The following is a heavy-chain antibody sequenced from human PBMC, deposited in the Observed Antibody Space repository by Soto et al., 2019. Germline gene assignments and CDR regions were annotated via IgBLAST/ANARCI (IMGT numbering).Heavy chain of an antibody. CDR2: ISGSGGST. D-gene: IGHD5-18*01. CDR1: GFTFSSYA. J-gene: IGHJ4*02. CDR3: AKVLTAMVYFDY. Sequence: GGSLRLGCAASGFTFSSYAMSWVRQAPGKGLEWVSAISGSGGSTYYADSVKGRFTISRDNSKNTLYLQMNSLRAEDTAVYYCAKVLTAMVYFDYWGQGTLVTVSS. V-gene: IGHV3-23*01.